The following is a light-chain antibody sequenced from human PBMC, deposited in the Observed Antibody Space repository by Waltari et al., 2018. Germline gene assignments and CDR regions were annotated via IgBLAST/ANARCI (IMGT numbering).Light chain of an antibody. J-gene: IGKJ1*01. CDR3: QQRSNWPRT. Sequence: IVLTQSPDTLSLSPGERATPSCRASQSVTNYLAWYQQKPGQAPRVLIYVASNRATGVPARFSGSGSGTDFTLTISSLEPEDFAVYYCQQRSNWPRTFGQGTKVEVK. CDR1: QSVTNY. V-gene: IGKV3-11*01. CDR2: VAS.